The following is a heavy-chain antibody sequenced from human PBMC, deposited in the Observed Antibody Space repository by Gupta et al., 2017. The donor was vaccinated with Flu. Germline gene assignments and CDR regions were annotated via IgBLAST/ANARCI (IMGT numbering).Heavy chain of an antibody. D-gene: IGHD1-7*01. Sequence: QVQLVQSGAEVKKPGASVKVSCKASGYTFINYEINWVRQATGQGLEWMGWMNPDSGNTSYAQKFQGRVTMTWNTSISTAYMDFSSLRSEDTAVYFCARGLDGTSTHWGQGTLVTVSS. CDR2: MNPDSGNT. J-gene: IGHJ4*02. V-gene: IGHV1-8*01. CDR3: ARGLDGTSTH. CDR1: GYTFINYE.